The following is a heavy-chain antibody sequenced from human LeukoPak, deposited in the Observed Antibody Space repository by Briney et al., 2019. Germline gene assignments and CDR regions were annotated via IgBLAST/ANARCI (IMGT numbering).Heavy chain of an antibody. CDR1: GGSIRSSSHY. CDR3: ARGLVDTAMVTDY. Sequence: SETLSLTCTVSGGSIRSSSHYWGWIRQPPGKGLEWIGSIYYSGSTYYNPSLKSRVTISVDTSKNQFSLKLSSVTAADTAVYYCARGLVDTAMVTDYWGQGTLVTVSS. CDR2: IYYSGST. J-gene: IGHJ4*02. V-gene: IGHV4-39*07. D-gene: IGHD5-18*01.